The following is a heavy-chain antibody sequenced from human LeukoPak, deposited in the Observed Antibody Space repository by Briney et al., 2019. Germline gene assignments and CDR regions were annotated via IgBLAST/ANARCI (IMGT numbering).Heavy chain of an antibody. CDR2: IGSGSGGTT. D-gene: IGHD6-13*01. CDR1: GFTFSSYA. J-gene: IGHJ4*02. V-gene: IGHV3-23*01. CDR3: VKSPPPWADSSSYQMDY. Sequence: GGSLRLSCAASGFTFSSYAMRWVRQAPGKGLEWVSAIGSGSGGTTIYADSVKGRFTISRDNSKNTLYLQMSSLRPEDTAVYYCVKSPPPWADSSSYQMDYWGQGTLVTVSS.